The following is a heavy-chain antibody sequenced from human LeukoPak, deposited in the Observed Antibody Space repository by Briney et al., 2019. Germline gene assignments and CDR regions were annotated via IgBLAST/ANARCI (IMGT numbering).Heavy chain of an antibody. Sequence: PVGYLRLSSAASGFSLTNYATSWGRPAPARGLERVSRITGVGDTSYANSPKRLFTLYRDDSRNTGYPQLNNLRDADTALYYCAGASWISIADAVWWGQGTPVTVSS. D-gene: IGHD3-16*01. CDR2: ITGVGDT. V-gene: IGHV3-23*01. CDR1: GFSLTNYA. CDR3: AGASWISIADAVW. J-gene: IGHJ4*02.